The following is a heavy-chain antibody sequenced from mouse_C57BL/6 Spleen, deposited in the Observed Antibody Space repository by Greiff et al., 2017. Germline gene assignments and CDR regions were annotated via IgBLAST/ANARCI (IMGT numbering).Heavy chain of an antibody. J-gene: IGHJ1*03. CDR1: GFTFSSYT. D-gene: IGHD2-4*01. Sequence: EVKLVESGGGLVKPGGSLKLSCAASGFTFSSYTMPWVRQTPEKRLEWVATISGGGGNTYYPDSVKGRFTISRDNAKNTLYLHMSSLRSEDTALYYCARLDYDWYFEVWGTGTTVTVSS. CDR2: ISGGGGNT. CDR3: ARLDYDWYFEV. V-gene: IGHV5-9*01.